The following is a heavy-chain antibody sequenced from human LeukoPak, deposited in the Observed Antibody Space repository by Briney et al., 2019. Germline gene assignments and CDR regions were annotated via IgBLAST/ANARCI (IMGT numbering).Heavy chain of an antibody. J-gene: IGHJ4*02. CDR2: IYHTGST. V-gene: IGHV4-4*02. Sequence: PSGTLAPTCAVSGGSISNSDWWSWVRQAPGKGLEWIGEIYHTGSTNYNPSLKSRVTISVDKSKNQFSLKVTSVTAADTAVYYCARRIQLWPYYFDYWGQGTLVTVSS. CDR3: ARRIQLWPYYFDY. CDR1: GGSISNSDW. D-gene: IGHD5-18*01.